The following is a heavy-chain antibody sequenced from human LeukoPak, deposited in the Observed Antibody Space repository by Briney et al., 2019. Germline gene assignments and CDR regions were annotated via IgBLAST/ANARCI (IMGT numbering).Heavy chain of an antibody. V-gene: IGHV3-23*01. CDR2: ISGSGGST. Sequence: GGSLRLSCAASEFTFSSYAMSWVRQAPGKGLEWVSDISGSGGSTYYADSVEGRFTISRDNSKNTLYLQMNSLRAEDTAVYYCAKGIESSGSYYTGFDYWGQGTLVTVSS. D-gene: IGHD1-26*01. J-gene: IGHJ4*02. CDR3: AKGIESSGSYYTGFDY. CDR1: EFTFSSYA.